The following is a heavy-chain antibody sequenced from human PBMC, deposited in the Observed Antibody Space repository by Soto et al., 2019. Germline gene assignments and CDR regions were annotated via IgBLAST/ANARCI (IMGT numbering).Heavy chain of an antibody. J-gene: IGHJ6*03. V-gene: IGHV3-48*01. CDR1: GFTFSSYS. Sequence: GGSLRLSCAASGFTFSSYSMNWVRQAPGKGLEWVSYISSSSSTIYYADSVKGRFTISRDNAKNSLYLQMNSLRAEDTAVYYCATRSYYDFWSGHKTYYYYYYMDVWGKGTTVTVSS. CDR2: ISSSSSTI. D-gene: IGHD3-3*01. CDR3: ATRSYYDFWSGHKTYYYYYYMDV.